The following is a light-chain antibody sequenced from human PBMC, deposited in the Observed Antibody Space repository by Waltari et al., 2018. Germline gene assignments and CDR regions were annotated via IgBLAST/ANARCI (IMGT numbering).Light chain of an antibody. CDR2: KIS. J-gene: IGKJ2*01. Sequence: DVVMTQSPLSLAVTLGQPASISCWSSQSLVQSDGSVFLNWFNQRPGQSPRRLIYKISNRESGVPDRFSGSGSGTDFTLKISRVEADDVGIYYCLQSSQWPYAFGQGTKLEIK. CDR3: LQSSQWPYA. CDR1: QSLVQSDGSVF. V-gene: IGKV2-30*02.